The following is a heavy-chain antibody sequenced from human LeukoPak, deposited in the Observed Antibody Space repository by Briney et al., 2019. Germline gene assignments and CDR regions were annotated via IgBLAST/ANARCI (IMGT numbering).Heavy chain of an antibody. J-gene: IGHJ4*02. D-gene: IGHD4-17*01. CDR2: IVVGSGNT. Sequence: GASLKVSCKASGFTFTSSAMRWVRQARGQRLEWIGWIVVGSGNTNYAQKFQERVTITRDMSTGTAYMELSSLRSEDTAVYYCAGASYGDYTVYFDYWGQGTLVTVSS. CDR1: GFTFTSSA. V-gene: IGHV1-58*02. CDR3: AGASYGDYTVYFDY.